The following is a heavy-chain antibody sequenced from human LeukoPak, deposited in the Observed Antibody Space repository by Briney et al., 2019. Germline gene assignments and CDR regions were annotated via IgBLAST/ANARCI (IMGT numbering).Heavy chain of an antibody. CDR1: GYTFTSYG. J-gene: IGHJ5*02. CDR2: ISAYNGNT. V-gene: IGHV1-18*01. D-gene: IGHD6-6*01. Sequence: ASVKVSCKASGYTFTSYGISWVRQAPGQGLEWMGWISAYNGNTNYAQKLQGRVTMTTDTSTSTAYMELRSLRSDDTAVYYCARGYIAARPTNWFDPWGQGTLVTVSS. CDR3: ARGYIAARPTNWFDP.